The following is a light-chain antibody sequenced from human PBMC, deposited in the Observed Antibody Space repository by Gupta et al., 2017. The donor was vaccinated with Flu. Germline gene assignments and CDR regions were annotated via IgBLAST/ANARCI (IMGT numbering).Light chain of an antibody. CDR1: QSVSSN. V-gene: IGKV3-15*01. J-gene: IGKJ1*01. Sequence: EIVMTQSPATLSVSPGERATLSCRASQSVSSNLASYQQKPGQAPRLLIYGASTRATGIPARFSGSGSGREFTLTIISRLSEDFAVYYCQLENTWRLTFGQGTKVEIK. CDR3: QLENTWRLT. CDR2: GAS.